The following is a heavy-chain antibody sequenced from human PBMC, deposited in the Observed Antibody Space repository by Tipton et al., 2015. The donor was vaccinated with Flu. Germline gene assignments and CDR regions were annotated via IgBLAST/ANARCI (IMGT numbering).Heavy chain of an antibody. CDR3: ARVDYYDKGRSMDV. J-gene: IGHJ6*02. D-gene: IGHD3-22*01. Sequence: VQLVQSGGGVVQPGRSLRLSCAASGFTFSTYWMHWVRQVPGKGLVWVSRINTDGSTTNYADPVKGRFTISRDNAKNTLYLQMSSLRAEDTAVYYCARVDYYDKGRSMDVWGQGTTVTVSS. CDR2: INTDGSTT. CDR1: GFTFSTYW. V-gene: IGHV3-74*02.